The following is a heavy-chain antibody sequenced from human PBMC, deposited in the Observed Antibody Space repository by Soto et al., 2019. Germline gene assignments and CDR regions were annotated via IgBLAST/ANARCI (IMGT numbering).Heavy chain of an antibody. CDR2: ISSSDTII. CDR1: GFTFSDYY. D-gene: IGHD3-22*01. CDR3: ARDLGYYDSSGYVDY. V-gene: IGHV3-11*01. J-gene: IGHJ4*02. Sequence: PGGSLRLSCAASGFTFSDYYMSWIRQAPGKGLEWVSYISSSDTIIYYADSVKGRFTISRDNAKNSLYLQMNSLRAEDTAVYYCARDLGYYDSSGYVDYWGQGTLVTVSS.